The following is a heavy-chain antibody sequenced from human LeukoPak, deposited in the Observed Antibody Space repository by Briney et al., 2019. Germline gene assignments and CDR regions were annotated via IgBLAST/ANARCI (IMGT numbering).Heavy chain of an antibody. J-gene: IGHJ4*02. D-gene: IGHD4-11*01. Sequence: ASVKISCKASGYTFRGNYIHWLRQAPGQWLEWMGWIDANNGDTKSAQKFQGRVTMSRDTSISTAYMDLSSLSPGDAAVYYCARDPSSVTLYFFDYWGQGTLVTVSS. CDR1: GYTFRGNY. CDR2: IDANNGDT. V-gene: IGHV1-2*02. CDR3: ARDPSSVTLYFFDY.